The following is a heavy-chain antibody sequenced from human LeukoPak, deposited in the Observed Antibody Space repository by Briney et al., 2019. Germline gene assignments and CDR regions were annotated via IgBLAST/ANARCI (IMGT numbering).Heavy chain of an antibody. J-gene: IGHJ3*02. CDR2: INHSGST. CDR3: ARFTWYYGSGGAFDI. D-gene: IGHD3-10*01. CDR1: GGSFSGYY. Sequence: SETLSLTCAVYGGSFSGYYWSWIRQPPGKGLEWIGEINHSGSTNYNPSLKGRVTISVDTSKNQFSLKLSSVTAADTAVYYCARFTWYYGSGGAFDIWGQGTMVTVSS. V-gene: IGHV4-34*01.